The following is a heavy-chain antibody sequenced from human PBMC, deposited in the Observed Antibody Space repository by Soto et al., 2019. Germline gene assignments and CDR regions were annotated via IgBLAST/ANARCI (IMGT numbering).Heavy chain of an antibody. CDR1: GFSLSTSGVG. CDR2: IYWNDDK. CDR3: ARMDGDYNYYGLDV. J-gene: IGHJ6*02. D-gene: IGHD4-17*01. Sequence: SGPTLVNPTQTLTLTCTFSGFSLSTSGVGVGWIRQPPGKALEWLALIYWNDDKRYSTSMQSRLNMYKDSSGSQVVLTMTNMAPADTATYFCARMDGDYNYYGLDVWGHGIAVTVSS. V-gene: IGHV2-5*01.